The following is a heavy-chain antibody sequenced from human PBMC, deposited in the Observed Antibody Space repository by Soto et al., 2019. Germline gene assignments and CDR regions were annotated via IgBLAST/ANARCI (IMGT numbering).Heavy chain of an antibody. V-gene: IGHV3-30*03. D-gene: IGHD3-10*01. CDR2: SSYDGRET. Sequence: GGSLRLSCAASYFDFSSYGIHWVRQAPGKGLEWVAASSYDGRETFYADSAKGRFTVSKEMSKNTAFLQMNALRHEDTAVYFCARDSGWPILNFDNWGQGTPVTVSS. CDR1: YFDFSSYG. J-gene: IGHJ4*02. CDR3: ARDSGWPILNFDN.